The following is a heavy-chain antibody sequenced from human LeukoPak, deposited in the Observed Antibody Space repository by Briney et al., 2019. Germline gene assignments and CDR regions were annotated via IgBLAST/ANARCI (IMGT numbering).Heavy chain of an antibody. D-gene: IGHD1-26*01. CDR2: INPNSGGT. CDR1: GFTFSSYG. V-gene: IGHV1-2*04. J-gene: IGHJ3*02. Sequence: GGSLRLSCAASGFTFSSYGMHWVRQAPGQGLEWMGWINPNSGGTNYAQKFQGWVTMTRDTSISTAYMELSRLRSDDTAVYYCARAYSPSGSYLDAFDIWGQGTMVTVSS. CDR3: ARAYSPSGSYLDAFDI.